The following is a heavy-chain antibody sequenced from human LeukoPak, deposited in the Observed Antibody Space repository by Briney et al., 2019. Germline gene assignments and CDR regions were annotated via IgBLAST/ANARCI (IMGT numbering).Heavy chain of an antibody. CDR1: GFTFSAYS. Sequence: GGSLRLSCAPSGFTFSAYSLSWVRQAPGKGLEWVAKIKKDGSEKDYVDSVKGRFTISRDNAKGSLYLQLNGLRAEDTAVYYCARGFQRGDSPVWGQGTLVTVSS. CDR3: ARGFQRGDSPV. CDR2: IKKDGSEK. D-gene: IGHD2-21*02. V-gene: IGHV3-7*01. J-gene: IGHJ4*02.